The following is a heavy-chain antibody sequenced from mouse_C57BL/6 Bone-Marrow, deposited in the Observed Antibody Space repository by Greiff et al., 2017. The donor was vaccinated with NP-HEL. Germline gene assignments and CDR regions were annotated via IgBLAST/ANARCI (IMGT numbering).Heavy chain of an antibody. J-gene: IGHJ3*01. CDR3: ARHLTAWFAY. Sequence: EVQWVESGGDLVKPGGSLKLSCAASGFTFSSYGMSWVRQTPDKRLEWVATISSGGSYTYYPDSVKGRFTISRDNAKNTLYLQMSSLKSEDTAMYYCARHLTAWFAYWGQGTLVTVSA. CDR1: GFTFSSYG. CDR2: ISSGGSYT. V-gene: IGHV5-6*01.